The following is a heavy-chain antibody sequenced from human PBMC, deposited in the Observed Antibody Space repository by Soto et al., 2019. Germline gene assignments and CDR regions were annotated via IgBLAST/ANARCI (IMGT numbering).Heavy chain of an antibody. CDR1: GYTFTSYG. J-gene: IGHJ6*03. CDR2: ISAYNGNT. Sequence: QVQLVQSGAEVKKPGASVKVSCKASGYTFTSYGISWVRQAPGQGLEWMGWISAYNGNTNYAQMLQGRVTMTTDTSTSTAYMELRSLRSDDTAVYYCARDYDILTGYNYYYYMDVWGKGTTVTVSS. CDR3: ARDYDILTGYNYYYYMDV. D-gene: IGHD3-9*01. V-gene: IGHV1-18*01.